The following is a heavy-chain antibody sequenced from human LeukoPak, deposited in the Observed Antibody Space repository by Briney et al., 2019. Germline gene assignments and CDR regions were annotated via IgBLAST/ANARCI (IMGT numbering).Heavy chain of an antibody. D-gene: IGHD2-15*01. V-gene: IGHV1-46*01. CDR1: GYTFTSYY. CDR3: ARSARGYCSGGSCQRFDY. Sequence: ASVKVSCKASGYTFTSYYMHWVRQAPGQGLEWMGIINPSGGSTSYAQKFQGRVTMTRDTSTSTVYMELSSLRSEDTAVYYCARSARGYCSGGSCQRFDYWGQGTLVTVSS. CDR2: INPSGGST. J-gene: IGHJ4*02.